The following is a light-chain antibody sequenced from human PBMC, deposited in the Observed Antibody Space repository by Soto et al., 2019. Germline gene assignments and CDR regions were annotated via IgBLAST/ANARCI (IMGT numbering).Light chain of an antibody. J-gene: IGLJ3*02. CDR1: SSDVGGSGL. Sequence: QSVLTQPASVSGSPAQSITISCTGSSSDVGGSGLVSWYQFHPGKAPKLLIFEGFKRPSGVSNRFSGSKSGNTASLTVSGLQAEDEADYYCSSYARNRDILFGGGTKLTVL. CDR3: SSYARNRDIL. V-gene: IGLV2-14*02. CDR2: EGF.